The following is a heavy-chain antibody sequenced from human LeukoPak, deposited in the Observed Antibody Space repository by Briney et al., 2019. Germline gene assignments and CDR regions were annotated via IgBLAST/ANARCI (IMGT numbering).Heavy chain of an antibody. CDR1: GFTVSSNY. Sequence: GGSLRLSCAASGFTVSSNYMSWVRQAPGKGLEWVSVIYSGGSTYYADSVKGRFTISRDNSKNTLYLQMNSLRAEDTAVYYCARDGPYDSSGYQGLDYWGQGTLVTVSS. CDR2: IYSGGST. CDR3: ARDGPYDSSGYQGLDY. V-gene: IGHV3-66*01. D-gene: IGHD3-22*01. J-gene: IGHJ4*02.